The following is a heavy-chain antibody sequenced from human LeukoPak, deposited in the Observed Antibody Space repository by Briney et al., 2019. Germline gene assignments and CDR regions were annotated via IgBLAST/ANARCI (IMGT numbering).Heavy chain of an antibody. CDR3: AKGATSSGWSFFDY. CDR2: ISSSSSYI. Sequence: GGSLRLSCAASGFTFSSYSMNWVRQAPGKGLEWVSSISSSSSYIYYADSVKGRFTISRDNAKNSLYLQMNSLRAEDTAVYYCAKGATSSGWSFFDYWGQGTLVTVSS. J-gene: IGHJ4*02. V-gene: IGHV3-21*01. D-gene: IGHD6-19*01. CDR1: GFTFSSYS.